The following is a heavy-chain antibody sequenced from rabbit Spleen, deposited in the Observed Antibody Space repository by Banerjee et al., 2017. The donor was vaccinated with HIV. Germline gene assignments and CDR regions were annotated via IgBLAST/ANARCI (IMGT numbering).Heavy chain of an antibody. V-gene: IGHV1S45*01. CDR1: GFDFSSGYD. J-gene: IGHJ4*01. Sequence: QEQLVESGGGLVQPGGSLKLSCKASGFDFSSGYDMCWVRQAPGKGLEWVACAYAGSSGSTYYASWAKGRFTISKTSSTTVTLQMTSLTAADTATYFCVRDTWNFNLWGQGTLVTVS. CDR2: AYAGSSGST. D-gene: IGHD3-1*01. CDR3: VRDTWNFNL.